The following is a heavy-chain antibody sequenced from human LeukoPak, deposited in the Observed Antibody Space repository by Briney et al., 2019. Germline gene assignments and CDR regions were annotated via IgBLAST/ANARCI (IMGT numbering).Heavy chain of an antibody. D-gene: IGHD3-22*01. J-gene: IGHJ4*02. CDR1: GFTFSTYA. Sequence: PGGSLRISCAASGFTFSTYAMSWVRQAPGKGLEGVSAISGSGGGTYYADSVKGRFTISRDNSKNTLSVQMNSLRAEDTAVYYCARGSSGYAKLVYWGQGTQLTVS. CDR3: ARGSSGYAKLVY. CDR2: ISGSGGGT. V-gene: IGHV3-23*01.